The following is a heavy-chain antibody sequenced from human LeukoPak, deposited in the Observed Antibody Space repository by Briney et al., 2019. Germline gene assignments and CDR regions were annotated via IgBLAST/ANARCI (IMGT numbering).Heavy chain of an antibody. CDR2: IYYSGST. D-gene: IGHD3-10*01. V-gene: IGHV4-59*01. Sequence: PSETLSLTCTVSGGSISSYYWSWIRQPPGKGLEWIGYIYYSGSTNYNPSLKSRVTISVDTSKDQFSLKLSSVTAADTAVYYCARGRRYYGSGNYFDYWGQGTLVTVSS. CDR3: ARGRRYYGSGNYFDY. J-gene: IGHJ4*02. CDR1: GGSISSYY.